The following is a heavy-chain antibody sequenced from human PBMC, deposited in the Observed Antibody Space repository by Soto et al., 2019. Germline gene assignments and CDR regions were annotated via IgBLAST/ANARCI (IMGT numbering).Heavy chain of an antibody. CDR1: GYSFSSYP. CDR2: ITPIFATA. V-gene: IGHV1-69*13. D-gene: IGHD3-10*01. CDR3: ARTIYSSGSYYGMDV. J-gene: IGHJ6*02. Sequence: SVKLYCKASGYSFSSYPSSWGRQAPGQGLEWMGGITPIFATANYAQKFQGRVTITADESTSTDYMELSSLRSEDTAVYYCARTIYSSGSYYGMDVWGQGTTVTVSS.